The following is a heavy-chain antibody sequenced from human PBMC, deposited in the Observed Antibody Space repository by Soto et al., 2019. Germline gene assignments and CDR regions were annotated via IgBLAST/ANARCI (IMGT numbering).Heavy chain of an antibody. CDR1: GGSISSGGYY. D-gene: IGHD3-22*01. CDR2: IYYSGST. CDR3: ARDSYGYDSSGYLFDY. Sequence: SETLSLTCTVSGGSISSGGYYWSWIRQHPGKGLEWIGYIYYSGSTYYNPSLKSRVTISVDTSKNQFSLKLSSVTAADTAVYYCARDSYGYDSSGYLFDYWGQGTLVTVSS. V-gene: IGHV4-31*03. J-gene: IGHJ4*02.